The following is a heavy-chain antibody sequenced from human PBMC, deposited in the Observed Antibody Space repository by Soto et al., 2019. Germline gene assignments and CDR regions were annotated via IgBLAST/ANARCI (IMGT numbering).Heavy chain of an antibody. CDR2: IVVGSGNT. Sequence: QMQLVQSGPEVKKPGTSVKVSCKASGFTFTSSAVQWVRQARGQRLEWIGWIVVGSGNTNYAQKFQERVTITRDMSTSTAYMELSSLRSEDTAVYYCAATQQHPPPPYGDYEQSNWFDPWGQGTLVTVSS. CDR1: GFTFTSSA. D-gene: IGHD4-17*01. CDR3: AATQQHPPPPYGDYEQSNWFDP. J-gene: IGHJ5*02. V-gene: IGHV1-58*01.